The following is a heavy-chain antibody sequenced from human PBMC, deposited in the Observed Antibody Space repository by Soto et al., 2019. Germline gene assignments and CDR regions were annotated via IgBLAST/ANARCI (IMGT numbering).Heavy chain of an antibody. CDR3: ARSVFP. V-gene: IGHV4-39*02. Sequence: SETLSLTCTVSGGSISSGPYSWGWIRQTPGEGLEWIGTFRYNENTYYNPSLESRVTISVDTSKNHFSLKVTSATAADTAIYYCARSVFPWGQGTLVTVSS. CDR2: FRYNENT. CDR1: GGSISSGPYS. J-gene: IGHJ5*02.